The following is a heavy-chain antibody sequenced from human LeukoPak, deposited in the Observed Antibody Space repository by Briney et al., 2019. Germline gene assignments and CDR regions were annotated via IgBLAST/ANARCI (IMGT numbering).Heavy chain of an antibody. CDR1: GFTFSSYG. D-gene: IGHD5-12*01. CDR2: IWYDGSNK. V-gene: IGHV3-33*08. J-gene: IGHJ3*02. CDR3: ASLSGYEIENDAFDI. Sequence: GSLRLSCAASGFTFSSYGMHWVRQAPGKGLEWVAVIWYDGSNKYYADSVKGRFTISRDNSKNTLYLQMNSLRAEDTAVYYCASLSGYEIENDAFDIWGQGTMVTVSS.